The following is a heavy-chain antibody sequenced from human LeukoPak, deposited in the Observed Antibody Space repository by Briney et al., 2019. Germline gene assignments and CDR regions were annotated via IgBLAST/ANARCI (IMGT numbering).Heavy chain of an antibody. V-gene: IGHV4-34*01. D-gene: IGHD1-26*01. CDR2: ISHSGST. Sequence: SETLSLTCVYGGSFSGYYWSWIRQPPGKGLEWIGEISHSGSTNYNPSLKSRVTISVDTSKNQFSLNLNSVTAADTAVYYCATHASVGASISYYSYMDVWGKGTTVTVSS. CDR1: GGSFSGYY. J-gene: IGHJ6*03. CDR3: ATHASVGASISYYSYMDV.